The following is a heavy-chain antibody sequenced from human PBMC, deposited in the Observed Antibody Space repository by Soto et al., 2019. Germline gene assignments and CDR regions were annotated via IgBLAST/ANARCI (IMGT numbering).Heavy chain of an antibody. V-gene: IGHV4-59*01. CDR1: GGSISSYY. CDR2: IYYSGST. CDR3: ARDHPAYAPDY. J-gene: IGHJ4*02. D-gene: IGHD2-21*01. Sequence: SETLSLTCTVSGGSISSYYWSWIRQPPGKGLEWIGYIYYSGSTNYNPSLKSRVTISVDTSKNQFSLKLSSVTAADTAVYYCARDHPAYAPDYRGQGTLLTLSS.